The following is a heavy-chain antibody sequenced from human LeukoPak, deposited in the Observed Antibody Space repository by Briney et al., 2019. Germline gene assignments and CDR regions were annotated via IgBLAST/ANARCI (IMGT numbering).Heavy chain of an antibody. Sequence: ASVKVSCKASGYTFTGYYMHWVRQAPGQGLEWMGWINPNSGGTNYAQKFQGRVTMTRDTSISTAYMELRSLRSDDTAVYYCASGATYCSSTSCSLRDYFDYWGQGTLVTVSS. V-gene: IGHV1-2*02. J-gene: IGHJ4*02. CDR1: GYTFTGYY. CDR3: ASGATYCSSTSCSLRDYFDY. CDR2: INPNSGGT. D-gene: IGHD2-2*01.